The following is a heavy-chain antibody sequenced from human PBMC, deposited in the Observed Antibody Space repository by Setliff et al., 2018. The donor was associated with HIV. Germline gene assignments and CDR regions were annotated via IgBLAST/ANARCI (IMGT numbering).Heavy chain of an antibody. CDR2: INPTGGST. J-gene: IGHJ4*02. CDR1: GYTFINNY. Sequence: GASVKVSCKASGYTFINNYIHWVRQAPGQGLEWMGLINPTGGSTTYAQKFQGRVTMTRDTSTSTVYMELSSLRSEDTAVYYCARVSDCSSSGCSAGRFDYWGQGTLVTVSS. V-gene: IGHV1-46*01. D-gene: IGHD2-2*01. CDR3: ARVSDCSSSGCSAGRFDY.